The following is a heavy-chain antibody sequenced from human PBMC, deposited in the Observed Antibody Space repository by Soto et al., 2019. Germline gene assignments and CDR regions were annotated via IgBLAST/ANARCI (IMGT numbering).Heavy chain of an antibody. D-gene: IGHD1-1*01. Sequence: GGSLRLSCAASGFTFRGYAMHWVRQAPGKGPEWVAVTSHDGSNKYYADSVKGRFTLSRDNSKNTLYLQMNSLRAEDTAVYYCASEQLAVLRGVLDYWGQGTLVTVSS. J-gene: IGHJ4*02. V-gene: IGHV3-30-3*01. CDR2: TSHDGSNK. CDR1: GFTFRGYA. CDR3: ASEQLAVLRGVLDY.